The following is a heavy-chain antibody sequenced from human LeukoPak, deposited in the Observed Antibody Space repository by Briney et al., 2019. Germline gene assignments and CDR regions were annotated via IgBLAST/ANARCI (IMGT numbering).Heavy chain of an antibody. J-gene: IGHJ6*03. CDR2: IFSSGST. CDR1: GGSITSSYY. CDR3: AREVMRSWAYYYYYMDV. Sequence: SETLSLTCSVSGGSITSSYYWGWIRQPPGKGLEWIGSIFSSGSTYYNPSLTSRLTISADTSKNQFSLKLSSVTAADTAVYYCAREVMRSWAYYYYYMDVWGKGTTVTVSS. V-gene: IGHV4-39*07. D-gene: IGHD6-13*01.